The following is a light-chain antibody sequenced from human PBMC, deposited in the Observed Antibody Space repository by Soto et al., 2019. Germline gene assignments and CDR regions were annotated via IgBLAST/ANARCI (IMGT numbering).Light chain of an antibody. Sequence: QSVLTQPPSVSAAPGQKVTISCSGSSSNIGTNYVSWYQHLPGTAPKLLIYDNDKRPSGIPDRFSGSKSGTSATLGITGLQTGDEADYYCSSYTSSSTLDVVFGGGTKLTVL. CDR3: SSYTSSSTLDVV. CDR2: DND. V-gene: IGLV1-51*01. CDR1: SSNIGTNY. J-gene: IGLJ2*01.